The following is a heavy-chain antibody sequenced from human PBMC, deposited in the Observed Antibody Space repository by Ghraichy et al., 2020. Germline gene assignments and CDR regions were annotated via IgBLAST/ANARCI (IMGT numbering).Heavy chain of an antibody. CDR1: GGSFSAYY. D-gene: IGHD6-13*01. CDR2: IDHSGGT. V-gene: IGHV4-34*01. J-gene: IGHJ1*01. CDR3: AKWVFAAGTKFHH. Sequence: ETLSLTCAVYGGSFSAYYWTWIRQPPGKGLEWIGEIDHSGGTNYNPSLKSLVTISVDTSKNHLSLKMNSVTAADTAVYYCAKWVFAAGTKFHHWGQGTLVTVSS.